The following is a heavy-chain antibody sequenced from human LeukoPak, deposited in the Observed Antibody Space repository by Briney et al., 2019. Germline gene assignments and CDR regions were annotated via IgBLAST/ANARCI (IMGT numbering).Heavy chain of an antibody. CDR1: GFTFSSYA. Sequence: GGSLRLSCAASGFTFSSYAMSWVRQAPGKGLEWVSAISGSGGSTYYADSVKGRFTVSRDNSKSTLYLQMASLRAEDTAVYFCAKAGKYYYDSSGYLFDYWGQGTLVTVSS. D-gene: IGHD3-22*01. V-gene: IGHV3-23*01. CDR2: ISGSGGST. J-gene: IGHJ4*02. CDR3: AKAGKYYYDSSGYLFDY.